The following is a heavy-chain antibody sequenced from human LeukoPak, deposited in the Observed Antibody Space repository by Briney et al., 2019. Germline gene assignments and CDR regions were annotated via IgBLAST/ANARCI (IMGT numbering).Heavy chain of an antibody. V-gene: IGHV3-30*01. CDR2: ISYDGSNK. CDR1: GFTFSSYA. CDR3: TRAGWLQLMGDY. D-gene: IGHD5-24*01. Sequence: PGGSLRLSCAASGFTFSSYAMHWVRQAPGKGLEWVAVISYDGSNKYYADSVKGRFTISGDNSKNTLYLQMNSLRADDTAVYYCTRAGWLQLMGDYWGQGTLVTVS. J-gene: IGHJ4*02.